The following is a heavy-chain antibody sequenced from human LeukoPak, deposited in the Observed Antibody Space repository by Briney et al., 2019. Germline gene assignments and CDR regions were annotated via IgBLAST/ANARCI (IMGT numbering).Heavy chain of an antibody. CDR3: AREEVFDRNWFDP. Sequence: SVKVSCKASGGTFSSYAISWVRQAPGQGLEWMGGIIPIFGTANYAQKFQGRVTITADESTSTAYMELSSLRSEDTAVYYCAREEVFDRNWFDPWGQGTLVTVSS. CDR2: IIPIFGTA. V-gene: IGHV1-69*01. J-gene: IGHJ5*02. D-gene: IGHD3-9*01. CDR1: GGTFSSYA.